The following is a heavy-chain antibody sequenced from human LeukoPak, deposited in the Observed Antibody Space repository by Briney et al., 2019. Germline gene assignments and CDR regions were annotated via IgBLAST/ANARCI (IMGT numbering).Heavy chain of an antibody. D-gene: IGHD3-3*01. CDR1: GFTFSTSA. CDR2: ISVSGYST. Sequence: HPGASLRLSCAASGFTFSTSAMGWVRPAPGKGLEWVSGISVSGYSTYYAESVKGRFTISRDNSKNTLYLQMNSLRAEDTAVYYCAKIFGVVMLTEFDYWGQGTVVTVSS. J-gene: IGHJ4*02. V-gene: IGHV3-23*01. CDR3: AKIFGVVMLTEFDY.